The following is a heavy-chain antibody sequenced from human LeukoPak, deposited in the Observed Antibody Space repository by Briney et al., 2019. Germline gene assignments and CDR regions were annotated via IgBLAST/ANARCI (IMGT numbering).Heavy chain of an antibody. Sequence: GGSLRLFCIGFGFNFGDSGMNWVRQAPGKGLEWLGFIRSKAYGGTTEYASSVKGRFTISRDDSKSIAYLQMNSLKTEDTAVYYCTRDKSSYYGSGTDVWGQGTTVTVSS. J-gene: IGHJ6*02. V-gene: IGHV3-49*04. CDR2: IRSKAYGGTT. D-gene: IGHD3-10*01. CDR3: TRDKSSYYGSGTDV. CDR1: GFNFGDSG.